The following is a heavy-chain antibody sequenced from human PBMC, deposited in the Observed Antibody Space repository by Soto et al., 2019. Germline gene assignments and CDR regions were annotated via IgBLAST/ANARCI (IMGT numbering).Heavy chain of an antibody. D-gene: IGHD6-13*01. Sequence: ASVKVSCKASGYSFTGYYIHWVRQAPRQGLEWLGWINPNSGGTNYAQKFQGWVTMTRNTSISTAYMELSRLRSEDTAVYYCARSKSGSQFLAAVRAYYMDVWGKGTTVTVSS. CDR3: ARSKSGSQFLAAVRAYYMDV. CDR2: INPNSGGT. J-gene: IGHJ6*03. CDR1: GYSFTGYY. V-gene: IGHV1-2*04.